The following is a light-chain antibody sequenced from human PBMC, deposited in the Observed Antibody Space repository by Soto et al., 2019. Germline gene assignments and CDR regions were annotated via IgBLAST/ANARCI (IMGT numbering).Light chain of an antibody. Sequence: QSALTQPASVSGSPGQSITISCTGTSSDIGTYKYVSWFQHHPGKAPKLLIYGVSNRPSGVSNRFSGSKSGNAASLTISGLQAEDEADYYCSSYTAYTTLWVFGGGTKVTVL. CDR1: SSDIGTYKY. V-gene: IGLV2-14*01. J-gene: IGLJ3*02. CDR2: GVS. CDR3: SSYTAYTTLWV.